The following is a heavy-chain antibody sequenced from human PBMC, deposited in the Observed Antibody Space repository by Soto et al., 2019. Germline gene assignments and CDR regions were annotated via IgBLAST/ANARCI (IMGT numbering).Heavy chain of an antibody. Sequence: QVQLVQSGAEVKKPGASVKVSCKASGYTFTHYYIHWVRQAPGQGLEWMGMINPSGGSTDYAQKFQGRVTMTTDTSTTTVYMELSSLRSDDTAVYYCARPPFPGCINGVCYPCDQWGQGTLVTVSS. V-gene: IGHV1-46*01. CDR3: ARPPFPGCINGVCYPCDQ. D-gene: IGHD2-8*01. J-gene: IGHJ4*02. CDR2: INPSGGST. CDR1: GYTFTHYY.